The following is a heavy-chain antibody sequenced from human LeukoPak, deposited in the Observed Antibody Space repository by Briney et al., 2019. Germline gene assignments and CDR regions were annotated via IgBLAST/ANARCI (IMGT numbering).Heavy chain of an antibody. CDR3: VRDYPQCSTTSCYGGY. CDR1: GYTYTTYG. V-gene: IGHV1-18*01. Sequence: APVKVSCKASGYTYTTYGISGVRQAPGQGLEGMGWISVYYGNTKYAQRLQGRVTMTTDTSTSTAYMELRSLRSDDTAVYYCVRDYPQCSTTSCYGGYWGQGTLVTVSS. D-gene: IGHD2-2*01. CDR2: ISVYYGNT. J-gene: IGHJ4*02.